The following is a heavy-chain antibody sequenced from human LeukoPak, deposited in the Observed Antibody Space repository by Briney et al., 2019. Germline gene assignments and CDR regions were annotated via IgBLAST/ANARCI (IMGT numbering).Heavy chain of an antibody. D-gene: IGHD2-15*01. J-gene: IGHJ4*02. CDR2: ISSYNGNT. V-gene: IGHV1-18*01. CDR1: GYTFTTYA. Sequence: WASVKVSCKASGYTFTTYAITWVRQAPGQGLEWMGWISSYNGNTIYAQKLQGRVTTTTDTSTSTAYMELRSLRSDDTAVYYCAREGFNRKYDYWGQGTLVTVST. CDR3: AREGFNRKYDY.